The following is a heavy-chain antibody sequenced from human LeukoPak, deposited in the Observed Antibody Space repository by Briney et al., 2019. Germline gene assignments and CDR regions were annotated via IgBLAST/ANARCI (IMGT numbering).Heavy chain of an antibody. Sequence: SETLSLTCTVSGGSISSGGYYWSWIRQHPGKGLEWIGYIYYSGSTYYNPSLKSRVTISVDTSKNQFSLKLSSVTAADTAVYYCARHSGQLTLGGFDPWGQGTLVTVSS. J-gene: IGHJ5*02. V-gene: IGHV4-31*03. CDR3: ARHSGQLTLGGFDP. D-gene: IGHD2-2*01. CDR2: IYYSGST. CDR1: GGSISSGGYY.